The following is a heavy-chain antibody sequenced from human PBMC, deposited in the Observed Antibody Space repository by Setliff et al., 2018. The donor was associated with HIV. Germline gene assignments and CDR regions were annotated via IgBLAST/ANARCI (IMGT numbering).Heavy chain of an antibody. D-gene: IGHD1-26*01. CDR3: ATGTIEGLTRYYYYYMDV. Sequence: SVKVSCKASGGTFSSYAISWVRQAPGQGLEWMGGIIPIFATTIYAEKFQGRVTITADTSTDTAYMELSSLRSEDTAVYYCATGTIEGLTRYYYYYMDVWGKGTTVTVSS. J-gene: IGHJ6*03. CDR1: GGTFSSYA. V-gene: IGHV1-69*06. CDR2: IIPIFATT.